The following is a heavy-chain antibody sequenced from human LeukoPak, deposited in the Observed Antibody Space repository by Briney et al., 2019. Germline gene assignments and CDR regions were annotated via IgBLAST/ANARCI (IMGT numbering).Heavy chain of an antibody. CDR3: ARDRNEDSSGYPPFDY. CDR1: GYTFTSYY. CDR2: INPSGGST. V-gene: IGHV1-46*01. D-gene: IGHD3-22*01. Sequence: ASVKVSCKASGYTFTSYYMHWVRQAPGQGLEWMGIINPSGGSTSYAQKFQGRVTVTRDTSTSTVYMELSSLRSEDTAVYYCARDRNEDSSGYPPFDYWGQGTLVTVSS. J-gene: IGHJ4*02.